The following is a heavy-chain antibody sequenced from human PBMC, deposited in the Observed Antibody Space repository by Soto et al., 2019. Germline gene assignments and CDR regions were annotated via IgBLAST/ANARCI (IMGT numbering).Heavy chain of an antibody. D-gene: IGHD3-9*01. CDR1: GYSLSQLS. Sequence: ASVKVSCKVSGYSLSQLSMQWARQAPGKGLEWMGGFDPEDAKPIYAPKFQGRVTMADDTSTNTAYLELSSLRSEDTAVYYCATDRRYILTGYLPGGMVVWGPAPTVTVS. CDR3: ATDRRYILTGYLPGGMVV. V-gene: IGHV1-24*01. CDR2: FDPEDAKP. J-gene: IGHJ6*02.